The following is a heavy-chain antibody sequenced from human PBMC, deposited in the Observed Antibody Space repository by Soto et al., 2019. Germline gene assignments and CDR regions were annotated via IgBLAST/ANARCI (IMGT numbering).Heavy chain of an antibody. CDR3: ARGRFDDYIWGSYSIYYYMDV. CDR1: GYTFTSDD. CDR2: MNPNSGNT. Sequence: ASVKVSCKASGYTFTSDDINWVRQATGQGLEWMGWMNPNSGNTGYAQKFQGRVTMTRNTSISTAYMELSSLRSEDTAVYYCARGRFDDYIWGSYSIYYYMDVWGKGTTVTVSS. V-gene: IGHV1-8*01. D-gene: IGHD3-16*01. J-gene: IGHJ6*03.